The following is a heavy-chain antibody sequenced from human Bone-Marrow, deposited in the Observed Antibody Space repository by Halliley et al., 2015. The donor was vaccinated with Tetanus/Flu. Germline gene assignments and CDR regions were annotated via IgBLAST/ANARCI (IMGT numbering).Heavy chain of an antibody. CDR3: AKWEVPKHDPFDY. CDR1: GFTFSSYA. D-gene: IGHD1-26*01. CDR2: FSRSGGTT. V-gene: IGHV3-23*01. Sequence: AASGFTFSSYAMSWVRQAPGKGLEWVSGFSRSGGTTYYADSVKGRFTISRDNARNTLYLQMNGLRAEDTAVYYCAKWEVPKHDPFDYWGQGILVTVSS. J-gene: IGHJ4*02.